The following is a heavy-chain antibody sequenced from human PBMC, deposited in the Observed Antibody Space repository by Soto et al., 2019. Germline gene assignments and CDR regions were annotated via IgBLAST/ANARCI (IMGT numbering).Heavy chain of an antibody. J-gene: IGHJ6*02. D-gene: IGHD3-3*01. V-gene: IGHV3-33*01. Sequence: PGGSLRLSCAASGFTFSSYGMHWVRQAPGKGLEWVAVIWYDGSNKYYADSVKGRFTISRDNSKNTLYLQMNSLRAEDTAVYYFWSGVRFFFLFYYYYYGMDVWGQGTTVTVSS. CDR1: GFTFSSYG. CDR3: WSGVRFFFLFYYYYYGMDV. CDR2: IWYDGSNK.